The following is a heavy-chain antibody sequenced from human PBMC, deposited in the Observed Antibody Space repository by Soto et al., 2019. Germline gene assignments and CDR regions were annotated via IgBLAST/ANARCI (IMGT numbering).Heavy chain of an antibody. CDR2: INPNSGGT. Sequence: ASVKVSCKASGYTFTGYYMHWVRQAPGQGLEWMGWINPNSGGTNYAQKFQGWVTMTRDTSISTAYMELSRLRSDDTAVYYCAREKVTYYDILTGPPQGYYYGMDVWGQGTTVTVSS. CDR1: GYTFTGYY. V-gene: IGHV1-2*04. CDR3: AREKVTYYDILTGPPQGYYYGMDV. J-gene: IGHJ6*02. D-gene: IGHD3-9*01.